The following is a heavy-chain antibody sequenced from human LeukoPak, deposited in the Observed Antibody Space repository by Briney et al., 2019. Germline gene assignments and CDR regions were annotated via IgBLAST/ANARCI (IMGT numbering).Heavy chain of an antibody. D-gene: IGHD3-22*01. Sequence: GGSLRLSCAASGFTFSSYAMSWVRQAPGKRLEWVSAIRGSGGSTYYADSVKGRFTISRDNSKNTLYLQMNSLRAEDTAVYYCAKDLSQTIVVVTHFDYWGQGTLVTVSS. CDR1: GFTFSSYA. CDR2: IRGSGGST. J-gene: IGHJ4*02. V-gene: IGHV3-23*01. CDR3: AKDLSQTIVVVTHFDY.